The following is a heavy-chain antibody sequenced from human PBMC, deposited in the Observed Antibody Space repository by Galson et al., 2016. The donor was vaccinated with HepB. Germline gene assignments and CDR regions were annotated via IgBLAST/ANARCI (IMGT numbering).Heavy chain of an antibody. Sequence: SLRLSCAASGFTFSNYGMTWVRQAPGKRLEWVAVIWYDGSESEYLDSVQGRFTVSRDNSKETLYLQMDSLRNDDTAVYYCARGKGADYKDAFELWGQGTRVTVSS. CDR3: ARGKGADYKDAFEL. J-gene: IGHJ3*01. V-gene: IGHV3-33*08. CDR1: GFTFSNYG. D-gene: IGHD4-11*01. CDR2: IWYDGSES.